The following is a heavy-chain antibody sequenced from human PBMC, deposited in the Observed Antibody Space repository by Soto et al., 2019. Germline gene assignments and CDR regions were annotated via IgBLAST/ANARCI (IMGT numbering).Heavy chain of an antibody. CDR3: ARGVGSSPPRY. CDR2: IYDSGSP. CDR1: GGSISVYY. J-gene: IGHJ4*02. Sequence: SETLSLTCTISGGSISVYYWSWIRQPPGQALEWIGYIYDSGSPYYNPSLRSRVIISADSSKNQISLKLTSATAADTAVYYCARGVGSSPPRYWGRGTLVTVSS. D-gene: IGHD1-26*01. V-gene: IGHV4-59*01.